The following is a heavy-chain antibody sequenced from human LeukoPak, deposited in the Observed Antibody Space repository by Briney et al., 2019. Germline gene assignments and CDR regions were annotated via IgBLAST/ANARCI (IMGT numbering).Heavy chain of an antibody. V-gene: IGHV3-74*03. CDR2: IKKDGFFS. J-gene: IGHJ4*02. D-gene: IGHD4-11*01. CDR1: GFPFRVRW. Sequence: PGGSLRLSCTASGFPFRVRWMHWVRQAPGKGLVWISLIKKDGFFSTYADSVKGRFTISRDDAKNTLYLQMDSLRVDNTAVYYCATDLDYTFDYWGRGTLVTVSS. CDR3: ATDLDYTFDY.